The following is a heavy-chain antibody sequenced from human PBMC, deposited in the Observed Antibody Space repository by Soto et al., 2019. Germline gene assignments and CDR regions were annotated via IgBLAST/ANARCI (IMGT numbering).Heavy chain of an antibody. V-gene: IGHV1-69*02. CDR3: ATLCGGDCYPPSAPPR. D-gene: IGHD2-21*02. CDR2: IIPILGIA. Sequence: QVQLVQSGAEVKKPGSSVKVSCKASGGTFSSYTISWVRQAPGQGLEWMGRIIPILGIANYAQKFQGRVTITADKSTSTAYMELSSLRSEDTAVYYCATLCGGDCYPPSAPPRWCQGSLVTVSS. CDR1: GGTFSSYT. J-gene: IGHJ4*02.